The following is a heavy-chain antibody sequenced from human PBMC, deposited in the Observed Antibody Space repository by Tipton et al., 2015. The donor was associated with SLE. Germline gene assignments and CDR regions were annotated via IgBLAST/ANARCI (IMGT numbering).Heavy chain of an antibody. CDR3: AAQLAARPFDY. CDR1: GFTFSLRDYG. D-gene: IGHD6-6*01. J-gene: IGHJ4*02. CDR2: IWYDGSNK. Sequence: SLRLSCAVSGFTFSLRDYGMHWVRQAPGKGLEWVAVIWYDGSNKYYADSVKGRFTISRDNSKNTLYLQMNSLRAEDTAVYYCAAQLAARPFDYWGQGTLVTVSS. V-gene: IGHV3-33*08.